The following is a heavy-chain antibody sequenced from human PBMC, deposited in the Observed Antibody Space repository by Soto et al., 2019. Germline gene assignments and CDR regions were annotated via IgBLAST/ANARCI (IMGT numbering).Heavy chain of an antibody. D-gene: IGHD3-3*01. CDR3: ARGGSATYYDFWSGYNGVDAFDI. J-gene: IGHJ3*02. V-gene: IGHV4-34*01. CDR1: GGSFSGYY. CDR2: INHSGST. Sequence: PSETLSLTCAVYGGSFSGYYWSWIRQPPGKGLEWIGEINHSGSTNYNPSLKSRVTISVDTSKNQFSLKLSSVTAADTAVYYCARGGSATYYDFWSGYNGVDAFDIWGQGTMVTVSS.